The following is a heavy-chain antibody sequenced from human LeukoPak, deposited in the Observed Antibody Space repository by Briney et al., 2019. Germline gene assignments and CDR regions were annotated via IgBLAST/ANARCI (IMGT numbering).Heavy chain of an antibody. V-gene: IGHV1-46*01. D-gene: IGHD3-3*01. J-gene: IGHJ4*02. CDR3: ETPYDFWSGYYAFGLGY. CDR2: INPSGGST. Sequence: GASVKVSCKASGYTFTSDYMHWGRQAPGQWLECMGIINPSGGSTSYAQKFQGRVTMTRDMSTSTVYMELSSLRSEDTFVYYQETPYDFWSGYYAFGLGYWGQGTLVTVSS. CDR1: GYTFTSDY.